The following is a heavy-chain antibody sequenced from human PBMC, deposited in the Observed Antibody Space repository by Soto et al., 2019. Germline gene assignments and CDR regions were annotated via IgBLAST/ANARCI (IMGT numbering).Heavy chain of an antibody. D-gene: IGHD3-10*01. CDR1: GLSFSDYY. J-gene: IGHJ4*02. CDR2: ISSSVTYT. Sequence: GGSLRLSCAASGLSFSDYYMSWIRQAPGRGLEWVSYISSSVTYTNYADSVKGRFTISRDSAKNSLYLQMNSLRAEDTALYYCARVARGSGRHAAFVCFDYWRQGPLDTVPS. CDR3: ARVARGSGRHAAFVCFDY. V-gene: IGHV3-11*06.